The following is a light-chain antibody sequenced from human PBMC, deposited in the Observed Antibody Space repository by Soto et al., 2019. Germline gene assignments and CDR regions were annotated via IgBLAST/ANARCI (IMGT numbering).Light chain of an antibody. V-gene: IGKV4-1*01. J-gene: IGKJ3*01. CDR3: QQSKSLPFT. Sequence: DIVMTQSPDSLAVSLGERATISCRSSQTVLDRSNGNNFLAWYQQKAGHPPKLLIYWASTRESGVPDRFSGSGSDRDFSLTASTLQAEDAAIYYCQQSKSLPFTFGPGTKVHVK. CDR1: QTVLDRSNGNNF. CDR2: WAS.